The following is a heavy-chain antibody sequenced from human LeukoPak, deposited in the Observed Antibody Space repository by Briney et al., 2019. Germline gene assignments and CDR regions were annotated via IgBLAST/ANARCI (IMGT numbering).Heavy chain of an antibody. V-gene: IGHV3-20*04. CDR3: AKSDCGGDCHLLDY. CDR1: GFIFDDYG. CDR2: INWNGGST. D-gene: IGHD2-21*02. Sequence: PGGSLRLSCAASGFIFDDYGMSWVRHAPGKGLEWVSGINWNGGSTGYADSVKGRFTISRGNAKNSLYLQMNSLRAEDTALYYCAKSDCGGDCHLLDYWGQGTLVTVSS. J-gene: IGHJ4*02.